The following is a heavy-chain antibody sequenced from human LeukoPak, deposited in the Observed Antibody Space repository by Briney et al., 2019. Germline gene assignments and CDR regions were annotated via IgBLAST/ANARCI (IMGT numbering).Heavy chain of an antibody. Sequence: SVKVSCKASGGTFSSYAISWVRQAPGQGLEGMGGIIPIFGTANYAQKFQGRVTITADESTSTAYMELSSLRSEGTAVYYCARDSGSYSGYDNFDYWGQGTLVTVSS. CDR3: ARDSGSYSGYDNFDY. CDR2: IIPIFGTA. J-gene: IGHJ4*02. D-gene: IGHD5-12*01. V-gene: IGHV1-69*01. CDR1: GGTFSSYA.